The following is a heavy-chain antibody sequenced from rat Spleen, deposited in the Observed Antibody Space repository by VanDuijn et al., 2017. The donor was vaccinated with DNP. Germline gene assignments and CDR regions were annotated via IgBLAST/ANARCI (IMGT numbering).Heavy chain of an antibody. J-gene: IGHJ3*01. Sequence: EVQLVESGGGLVQPGRSLKLSCVGSGFTFSDYNMAWVRQAPKKGLEWVATISYDGINTIYRDSVKGRFTISRDNARNTLYLQLDSLRSEDTATYYCTRRNYGNSLNWFVYWGQGTLVTVSS. CDR3: TRRNYGNSLNWFVY. V-gene: IGHV5-7*01. D-gene: IGHD1-11*01. CDR1: GFTFSDYN. CDR2: ISYDGINT.